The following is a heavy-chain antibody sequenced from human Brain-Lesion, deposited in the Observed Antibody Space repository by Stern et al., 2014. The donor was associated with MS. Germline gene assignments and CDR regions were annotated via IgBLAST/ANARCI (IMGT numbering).Heavy chain of an antibody. Sequence: QLVESGPEVKKPGTSVKVSCKASGFTFTSSAVQWVRQARGQRLEWVGRIVVGRGNTNYAQKFQERVTITRDMSTSTAYMELSSLRSEDTAVYYCAADPTTGSSSWYYIPNWFDPWGQGTLVTVSS. V-gene: IGHV1-58*01. J-gene: IGHJ5*02. CDR3: AADPTTGSSSWYYIPNWFDP. D-gene: IGHD6-13*01. CDR1: GFTFTSSA. CDR2: IVVGRGNT.